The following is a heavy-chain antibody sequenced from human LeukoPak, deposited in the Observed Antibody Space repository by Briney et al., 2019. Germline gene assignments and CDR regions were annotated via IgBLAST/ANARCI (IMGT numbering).Heavy chain of an antibody. V-gene: IGHV4-61*02. D-gene: IGHD5-18*01. Sequence: SQTLSLTCTVSGGSISSGSYYWSWIRQPAGKGLEWIGRIYTSGSTNYNPSLKSRVTISVDTSKNQFSLKLSSVTAADTAVYYCARGYSYGSWYFDYWGQGTLVAVSS. J-gene: IGHJ4*02. CDR2: IYTSGST. CDR3: ARGYSYGSWYFDY. CDR1: GGSISSGSYY.